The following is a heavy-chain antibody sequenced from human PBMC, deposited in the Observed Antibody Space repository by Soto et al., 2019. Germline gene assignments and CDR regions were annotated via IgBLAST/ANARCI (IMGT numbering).Heavy chain of an antibody. J-gene: IGHJ6*04. CDR2: IGTAGDT. Sequence: PGGSLRLSCAASGFIFSSYDMHWVRQATGKGLEWVSAIGTAGDTYYPGSVKGRFTLSRENAKNSLYLQMNSLRAGDTAVYYCARLGAAAEMDVCAKGTTVTVSS. V-gene: IGHV3-13*01. CDR1: GFIFSSYD. CDR3: ARLGAAAEMDV. D-gene: IGHD6-13*01.